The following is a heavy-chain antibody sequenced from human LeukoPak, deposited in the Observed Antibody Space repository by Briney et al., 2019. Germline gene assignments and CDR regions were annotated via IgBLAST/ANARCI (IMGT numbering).Heavy chain of an antibody. J-gene: IGHJ5*02. CDR1: GFDLRTYE. V-gene: IGHV3-48*03. CDR3: TRGDPHADL. Sequence: GGSLRLSCAASGFDLRTYEMNWVRQAPGKGLEWIADITISGHTKNYADSVKGRFTISRDNARTSLYLQMNSLRVEDTGVYYCTRGDPHADLWGQGTLVTVSS. CDR2: ITISGHTK.